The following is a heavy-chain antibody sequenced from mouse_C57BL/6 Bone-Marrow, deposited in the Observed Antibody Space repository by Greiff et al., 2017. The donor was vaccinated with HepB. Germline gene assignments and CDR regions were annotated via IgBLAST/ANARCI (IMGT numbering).Heavy chain of an antibody. V-gene: IGHV14-4*01. CDR3: TTWSSYAMDY. CDR2: IDPENGDT. D-gene: IGHD1-1*01. CDR1: GFNIKDDY. J-gene: IGHJ4*01. Sequence: EVQLQQSGAELVRPGASVKLSCTASGFNIKDDYMHWVKQSPEQGLEWIGWIDPENGDTEYASKFQGKATITADTSSNTAYLQLSSLTSEDTAVYYCTTWSSYAMDYWGQGTSVTVSS.